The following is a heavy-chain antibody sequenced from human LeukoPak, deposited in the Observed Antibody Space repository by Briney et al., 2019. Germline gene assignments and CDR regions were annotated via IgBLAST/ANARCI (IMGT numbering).Heavy chain of an antibody. CDR3: AKDQYYYDSSGLSDPFDI. Sequence: GGSLRLSCAASDFTFSNAWMNWVRQAPGKGLEWVGRIKSKTDGGTTDYAAPVKGRFSISRDDSKNTLYLQMNSLRAEDTAVYYCAKDQYYYDSSGLSDPFDIWGQGTMVTVSS. D-gene: IGHD3-22*01. CDR2: IKSKTDGGTT. J-gene: IGHJ3*02. CDR1: DFTFSNAW. V-gene: IGHV3-15*07.